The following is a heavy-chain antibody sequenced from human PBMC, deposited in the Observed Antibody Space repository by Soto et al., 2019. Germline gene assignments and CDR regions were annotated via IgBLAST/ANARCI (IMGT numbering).Heavy chain of an antibody. CDR2: ISPFNGNT. CDR1: GYPFTHYG. CDR3: ARDQAYDRRYYCRMHF. D-gene: IGHD3-16*02. V-gene: IGHV1-18*01. Sequence: QVQLVQSGAEVKKPGASVKVSCRSSGYPFTHYGITWVRQAPGQGLEWMGWISPFNGNTKYGQTLQGSDTLATDPSTRAVSMELRGLRSDHTAGYYGARDQAYDRRYYCRMHFWGHGATVVGSS. J-gene: IGHJ6*02.